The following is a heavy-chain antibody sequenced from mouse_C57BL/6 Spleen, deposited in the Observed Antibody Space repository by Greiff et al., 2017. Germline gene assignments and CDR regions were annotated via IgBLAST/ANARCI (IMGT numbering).Heavy chain of an antibody. J-gene: IGHJ1*03. CDR3: ARSTTVVTYFDV. D-gene: IGHD1-1*01. V-gene: IGHV1-64*01. CDR2: IHPNSGST. Sequence: QVQLQQPGAELVKPGASVKLSCKASGYTFTSYWMHWVKQRPGQGLAWIGMIHPNSGSTNYNEKFKSKATLTVDKSSSTAYMQLSSLTSEDSAVXYCARSTTVVTYFDVWGTGTTVTVSS. CDR1: GYTFTSYW.